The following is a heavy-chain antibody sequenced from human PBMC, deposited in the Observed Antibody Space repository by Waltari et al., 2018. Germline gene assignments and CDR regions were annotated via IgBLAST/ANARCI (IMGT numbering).Heavy chain of an antibody. V-gene: IGHV4-39*02. J-gene: IGHJ4*02. CDR2: VSYNGNA. Sequence: QLQLKESGPRLVKSSETLSLTCTISGGSISTRTHYWALIRQTPGKGPEWIGSVSYNGNAYYNPSLESRGTMSVDRSKNHFSLDLESVTTPDTSIYFCARSFGGSGSYKFDYWGQGILVTVSS. CDR1: GGSISTRTHY. CDR3: ARSFGGSGSYKFDY. D-gene: IGHD3-10*01.